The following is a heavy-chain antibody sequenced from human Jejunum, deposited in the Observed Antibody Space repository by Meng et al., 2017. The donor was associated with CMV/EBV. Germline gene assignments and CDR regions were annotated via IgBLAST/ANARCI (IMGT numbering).Heavy chain of an antibody. D-gene: IGHD3-10*01. CDR2: VYYSGST. Sequence: SGGSISSYYWSWVRQPPGQGLEWIGYVYYSGSTNYNPSLKSRVTISVDTSKSQFSLRLRSVTAADTAVYYCARDTSGSGNWYFALWGRGTLVTVSS. CDR1: GGSISSYY. CDR3: ARDTSGSGNWYFAL. J-gene: IGHJ2*01. V-gene: IGHV4-59*01.